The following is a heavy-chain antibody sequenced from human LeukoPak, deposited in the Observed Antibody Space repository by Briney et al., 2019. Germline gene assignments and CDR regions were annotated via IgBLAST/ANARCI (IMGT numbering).Heavy chain of an antibody. V-gene: IGHV3-23*01. Sequence: PGGSLRLSCAASGFTFSDFAMTWVRQAPGKGLEWVSSIGDAGTYYADSVKGRFTISRDNSKNMLYLQLNSLRAGDTAMYYCAQNLGRSDVRGQGTMVTVSS. J-gene: IGHJ3*01. CDR3: AQNLGRSDV. CDR2: IGDAGT. D-gene: IGHD1-26*01. CDR1: GFTFSDFA.